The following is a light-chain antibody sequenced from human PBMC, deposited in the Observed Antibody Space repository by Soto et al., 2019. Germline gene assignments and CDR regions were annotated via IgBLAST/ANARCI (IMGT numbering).Light chain of an antibody. Sequence: QSVLTQPPSVSAAPGQKVTISCSGSSSNIGNHYVSWYQQLPGTAPKLLIYEVTLRPSGVPDRFSGSKSGNTASLTVSGLQADDEADYYCSAYAGSNTFVFGTGTKLTVL. J-gene: IGLJ1*01. CDR1: SSNIGNHY. CDR3: SAYAGSNTFV. V-gene: IGLV1-51*01. CDR2: EVT.